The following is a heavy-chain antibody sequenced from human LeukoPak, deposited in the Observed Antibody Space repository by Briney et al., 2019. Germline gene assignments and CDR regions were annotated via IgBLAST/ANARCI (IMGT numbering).Heavy chain of an antibody. CDR1: GFTLSSNY. D-gene: IGHD4-17*01. Sequence: PGGSLRLSCAAPGFTLSSNYMSWVCQAPGKGLEWVSVIYSGSGPTYYADSVKGRFTISRDNSKNTLYLQMNSLRAEDTAVYYCARDAVTTAYYYKYGTDVWGQGTTVTVSS. CDR2: IYSGSGPT. CDR3: ARDAVTTAYYYKYGTDV. V-gene: IGHV3-66*01. J-gene: IGHJ6*02.